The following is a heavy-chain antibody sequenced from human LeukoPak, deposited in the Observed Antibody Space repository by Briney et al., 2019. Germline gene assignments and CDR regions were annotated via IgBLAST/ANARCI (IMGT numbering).Heavy chain of an antibody. CDR1: GFTFSSYA. CDR2: ISGSGGST. J-gene: IGHJ4*02. Sequence: GGSLRLSCAASGFTFSSYAMGWVRQAPGKGLEWVSAISGSGGSTYYADSVKGRFTISRDNSKNTLYLQMNSLRAEDTAVYYCAKEGLNYYDSSGYYDYWGQGTLVTVSS. V-gene: IGHV3-23*01. D-gene: IGHD3-22*01. CDR3: AKEGLNYYDSSGYYDY.